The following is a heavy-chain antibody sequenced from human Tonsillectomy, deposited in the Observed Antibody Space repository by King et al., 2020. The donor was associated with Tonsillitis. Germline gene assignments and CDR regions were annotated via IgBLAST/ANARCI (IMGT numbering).Heavy chain of an antibody. V-gene: IGHV3-23*01. Sequence: ESGGGLVQPGGSLRLSCAASGFTFSSYAMNWVLQAPGKGLEWLSAIGDSGGSTYYADSGKGRFTISRDNSKNTLFLQMNSLRAEDTAVYYCAKARSGIPAAGTNYWGQGTLVTVSS. CDR3: AKARSGIPAAGTNY. D-gene: IGHD6-13*01. CDR1: GFTFSSYA. J-gene: IGHJ4*02. CDR2: IGDSGGST.